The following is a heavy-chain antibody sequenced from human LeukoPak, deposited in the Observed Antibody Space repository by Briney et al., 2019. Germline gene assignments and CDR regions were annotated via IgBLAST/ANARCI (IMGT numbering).Heavy chain of an antibody. CDR3: ARDRRYSYGRFDY. V-gene: IGHV1-69*05. CDR2: IIPIFGTA. J-gene: IGHJ4*02. CDR1: GGTFSSYA. D-gene: IGHD5-18*01. Sequence: ASVKVSCKASGGTFSSYAISWVRQAPGQGLEWMGGIIPIFGTANYAQKFQGRVTITTDESTSTAYMELSSLRSEDTAVYYCARDRRYSYGRFDYWGQGTLVTVSS.